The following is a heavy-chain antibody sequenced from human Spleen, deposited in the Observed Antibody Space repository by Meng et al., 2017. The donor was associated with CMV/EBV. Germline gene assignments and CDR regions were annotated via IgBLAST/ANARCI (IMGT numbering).Heavy chain of an antibody. CDR2: ISRSGSTK. Sequence: GESLNFSCAASEFTFSDYYMSWIRQAPGRGLEWVSYISRSGSTKYYADSVKGRFTISRDNAKNSPYLQMNSLRAEDTAVYYCARDLMRVVVPASIGHYYGMDVWGQGTPVTVSS. CDR1: EFTFSDYY. D-gene: IGHD2-2*01. J-gene: IGHJ6*02. CDR3: ARDLMRVVVPASIGHYYGMDV. V-gene: IGHV3-11*01.